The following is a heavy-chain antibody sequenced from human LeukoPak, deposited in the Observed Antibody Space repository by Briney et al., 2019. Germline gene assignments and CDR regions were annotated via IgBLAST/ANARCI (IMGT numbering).Heavy chain of an antibody. CDR1: GFTFSNFG. CDR3: ARDSYGMDV. Sequence: GGSLRLSCAASGFTFSNFGMHWVRQAPGKGLEWVAVISYDGSSRFYADSVKGRFTISRDNSKNTLYLQVNSLRAEDTAVYYCARDSYGMDVWGQGTTVTVSS. J-gene: IGHJ6*02. CDR2: ISYDGSSR. V-gene: IGHV3-30*03.